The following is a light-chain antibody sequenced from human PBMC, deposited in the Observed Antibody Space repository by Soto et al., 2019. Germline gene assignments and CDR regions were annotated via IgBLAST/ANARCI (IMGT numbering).Light chain of an antibody. CDR1: SSNIGSNT. V-gene: IGLV1-44*01. J-gene: IGLJ1*01. Sequence: QSVLTQPPSTSGTPGQRVTISCSGISSNIGSNTVNWYQHLPGTAPKLLIYSNNQRPSGVPDRFSGSKSGTSASLAVSGLQSEDAADYYCAAWDDSMNGYVFGTGTTVTVL. CDR2: SNN. CDR3: AAWDDSMNGYV.